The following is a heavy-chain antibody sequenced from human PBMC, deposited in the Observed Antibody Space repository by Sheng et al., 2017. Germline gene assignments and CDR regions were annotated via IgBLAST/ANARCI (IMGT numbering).Heavy chain of an antibody. CDR3: ATAPYGSRHPYYLDY. J-gene: IGHJ4*02. Sequence: EVQLVESGGGLIQPGGSLRLSCAASGFTVSSKYMSWVRQAPGKGLEWVSVIYSGASTNYADSVKGRFTISRDDSKNTLYLQMNSLRAEDTAVYYCATAPYGSRHPYYLDYWGQGVLVTVSS. V-gene: IGHV3-53*01. CDR2: IYSGAST. D-gene: IGHD1-26*01. CDR1: GFTVSSKY.